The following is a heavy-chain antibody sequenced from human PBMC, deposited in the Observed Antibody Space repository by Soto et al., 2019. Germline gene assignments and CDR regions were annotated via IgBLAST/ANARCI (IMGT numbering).Heavy chain of an antibody. J-gene: IGHJ4*02. V-gene: IGHV3-23*01. D-gene: IGHD4-17*01. Sequence: EVQLLESGGGLVQPGGSLRLSCAASGFTFSSYAISWVLQAPRKGLEWVSAISGSGGSTYYADSVKGRFTISRDNSRNTRYQQMNSLRAEDTAVYYCANSLTATSSFHYWGQGTMVTVS. CDR3: ANSLTATSSFHY. CDR1: GFTFSSYA. CDR2: ISGSGGST.